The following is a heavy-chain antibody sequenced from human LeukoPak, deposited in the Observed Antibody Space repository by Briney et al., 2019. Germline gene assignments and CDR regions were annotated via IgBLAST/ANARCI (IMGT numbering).Heavy chain of an antibody. Sequence: GGSLRLSCAASGFTFSSYSMNWVRQAPGKGLEWVSSISSSSSYIYYADSVKGRFTISRDNAKNSLYLQMNSLRAEDTAVYYCATYDFWSAEFDYWGQGTLVTVSS. D-gene: IGHD3-3*01. J-gene: IGHJ4*02. V-gene: IGHV3-21*01. CDR1: GFTFSSYS. CDR2: ISSSSSYI. CDR3: ATYDFWSAEFDY.